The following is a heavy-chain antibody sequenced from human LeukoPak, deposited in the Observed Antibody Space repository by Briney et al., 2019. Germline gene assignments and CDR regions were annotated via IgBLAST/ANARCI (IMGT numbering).Heavy chain of an antibody. CDR2: ISAYNGNT. CDR3: VRAGGSYYFDY. Sequence: GASVKVSCKASGGTFSSYAISWVRQAPGQGLEWMGWISAYNGNTNYAQKLQGRVTMTTDTSTSTAYMELRSLRSDDTAVYYCVRAGGSYYFDYWGQGTLVTVSS. D-gene: IGHD1-26*01. J-gene: IGHJ4*02. V-gene: IGHV1-18*01. CDR1: GGTFSSYA.